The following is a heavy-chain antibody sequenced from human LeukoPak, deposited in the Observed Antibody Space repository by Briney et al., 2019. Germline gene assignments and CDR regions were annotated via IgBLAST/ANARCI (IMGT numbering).Heavy chain of an antibody. CDR2: IFYDGTIQ. CDR3: AKDIGVRNTEGLLGW. CDR1: GFTFTHYA. V-gene: IGHV3-30*18. D-gene: IGHD3-3*01. Sequence: GGSLRLSCAASGFTFTHYAMHWVRQTPGKGLEWVAVIFYDGTIQYYSDSVRGRLIVSRDNPKNTLYLQMNSLKAEDTAVYYCAKDIGVRNTEGLLGWWGQGTLVTVSS. J-gene: IGHJ4*02.